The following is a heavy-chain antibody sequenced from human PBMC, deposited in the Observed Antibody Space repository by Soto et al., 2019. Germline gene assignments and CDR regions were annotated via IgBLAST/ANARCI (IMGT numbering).Heavy chain of an antibody. D-gene: IGHD2-2*01. V-gene: IGHV4-4*07. Sequence: PSETLSLTCTVSGGSISTYYWSWIRQPAGKGLEWIGRIYASGSTNYNPSLKSRVTMSVATSKNQFSLKLSSVTAADTAVYYCARGGMVIIPTATPFDYWGQGTLVTVSS. J-gene: IGHJ4*02. CDR1: GGSISTYY. CDR3: ARGGMVIIPTATPFDY. CDR2: IYASGST.